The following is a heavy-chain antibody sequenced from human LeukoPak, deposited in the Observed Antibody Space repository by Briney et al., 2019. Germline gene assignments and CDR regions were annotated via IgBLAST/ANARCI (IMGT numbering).Heavy chain of an antibody. CDR3: ARDRAWNYFDY. CDR1: GFTVSSNY. CDR2: IYGGGGT. J-gene: IGHJ4*02. V-gene: IGHV3-53*01. D-gene: IGHD3-3*01. Sequence: GGSLRLSCTASGFTVSSNYLSWVRQAPGRGLEWVSIIYGGGGTYYAASVKGRFTISRDNSKNTLYPQMNSLRAEDTAVYYCARDRAWNYFDYWGQGTLVTVSS.